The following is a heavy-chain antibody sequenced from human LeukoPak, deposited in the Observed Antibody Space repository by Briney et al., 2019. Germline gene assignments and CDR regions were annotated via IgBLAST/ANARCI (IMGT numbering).Heavy chain of an antibody. CDR2: IFYIGST. V-gene: IGHV4-59*12. CDR1: GGSISSYY. D-gene: IGHD2-15*01. J-gene: IGHJ4*02. CDR3: ARDPQTSEVVQGDY. Sequence: PSETLSLTCTVSGGSISSYYWSWIRQPPGKGLEWIGYIFYIGSTNYNPSLKSRVTISVDTSKNQFSLKLSSVTAADTAVYYCARDPQTSEVVQGDYWGQGTLVTVSS.